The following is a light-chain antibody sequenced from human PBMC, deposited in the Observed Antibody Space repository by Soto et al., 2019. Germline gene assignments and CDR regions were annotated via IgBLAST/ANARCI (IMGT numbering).Light chain of an antibody. CDR2: EVS. J-gene: IGLJ2*01. V-gene: IGLV2-14*01. CDR1: SSDVGGYKY. CDR3: ASYTSSSTSVI. Sequence: QSALTQPASVSGSPGQSITISSTGTSSDVGGYKYVSWYQQHPDKAPKLIIFEVSNRPSGISSRFSGSKSGNTASLTISGFQAEDEADYYCASYTSSSTSVIFGRGTKLTVL.